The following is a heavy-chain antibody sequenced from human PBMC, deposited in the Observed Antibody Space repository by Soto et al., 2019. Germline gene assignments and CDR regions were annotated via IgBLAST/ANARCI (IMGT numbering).Heavy chain of an antibody. CDR1: GYTFTSYG. CDR3: SRSQGFLEPNLGDY. V-gene: IGHV1-18*01. CDR2: ISAYNGNT. Sequence: GASVKVSCKASGYTFTSYGISWVRQAPGQGLEWMGWISAYNGNTNYAQKLQGRVTMTTDTSTSTAYMELRSLRSDDTAVYYCSRSQGFLEPNLGDYWGQGTLVTVSS. J-gene: IGHJ4*02. D-gene: IGHD3-3*01.